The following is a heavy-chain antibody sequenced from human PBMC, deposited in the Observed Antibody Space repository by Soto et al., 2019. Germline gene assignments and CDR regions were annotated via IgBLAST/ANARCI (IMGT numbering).Heavy chain of an antibody. Sequence: EVQLVESGGGLIQPGGSLRLSCAVSGFTVSNNYMSWVRQAPGKGLEGVSVIYSGGYTAYGDSVKGRFTISRDNSKNTYMLQNRSRGAAGRAGFYGGPQRGGGGYWGQGTLVTVSS. CDR1: GFTVSNNY. CDR2: IYSGGYT. CDR3: GPQRGGGGY. J-gene: IGHJ4*02. D-gene: IGHD6-25*01. V-gene: IGHV3-53*01.